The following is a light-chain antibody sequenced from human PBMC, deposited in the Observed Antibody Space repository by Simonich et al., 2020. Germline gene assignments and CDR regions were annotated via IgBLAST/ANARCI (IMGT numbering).Light chain of an antibody. J-gene: IGKJ5*01. CDR2: DAS. CDR3: QQFNSYRIT. Sequence: AIQLPQSPSSLSASVRDSFTITCRASQGISSALAWYQQKPGKAPKLLIYDASSLESGVPSRFSGSGSGTDFTLTISSLQPEDFATYYCQQFNSYRITFGQGTRLESK. V-gene: IGKV1-13*02. CDR1: QGISSA.